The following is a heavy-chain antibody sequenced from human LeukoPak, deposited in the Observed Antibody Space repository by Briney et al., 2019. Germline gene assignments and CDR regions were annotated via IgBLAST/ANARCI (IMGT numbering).Heavy chain of an antibody. V-gene: IGHV1-3*01. CDR1: GYTFTSYA. D-gene: IGHD3-10*01. CDR3: ARTLWFKAPNFDY. CDR2: INAGNGNT. J-gene: IGHJ4*02. Sequence: ASVKVSCKASGYTFTSYAMHWVRQAPGQRLEWMGWINAGNGNTKYSQKFQGRVTITRDTSASTAYMELGSLRSEDTAVYYCARTLWFKAPNFDYWGQGTLVTVSS.